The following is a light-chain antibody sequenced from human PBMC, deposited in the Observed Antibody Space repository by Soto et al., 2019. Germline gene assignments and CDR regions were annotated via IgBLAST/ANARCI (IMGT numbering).Light chain of an antibody. CDR3: QQYGSSPS. Sequence: EIVLSQSPGTLSLSPGEGATLSCRASLTISNNFIAWYQQRAGQAPRLVIYGASTRATGIPDRFSASGSGTDFTLTISRLEPEDFAVYYCQQYGSSPSFGQGTKVDIK. J-gene: IGKJ1*01. CDR2: GAS. CDR1: LTISNNF. V-gene: IGKV3-20*01.